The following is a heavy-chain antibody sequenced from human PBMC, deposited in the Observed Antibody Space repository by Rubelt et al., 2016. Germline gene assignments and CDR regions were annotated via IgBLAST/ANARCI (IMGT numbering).Heavy chain of an antibody. CDR2: IYSGGST. V-gene: IGHV3-66*01. CDR3: AREHVGYSSLDV. CDR1: GFTVSSNY. D-gene: IGHD6-13*01. Sequence: EVQLVESGGGLVQPGGSLRLSCAASGFTVSSNYMSWVRQAPGKGLEWVSVIYSGGSTYYADTVKGRFTISRDNSKNTLVLQMNSLRAEDTAVYYCAREHVGYSSLDVWGQGTTVTVSS. J-gene: IGHJ6*02.